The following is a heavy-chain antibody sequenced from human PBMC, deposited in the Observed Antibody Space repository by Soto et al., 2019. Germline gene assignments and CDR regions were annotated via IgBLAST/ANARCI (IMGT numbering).Heavy chain of an antibody. J-gene: IGHJ4*02. V-gene: IGHV1-46*01. CDR2: INPSGGSP. CDR3: ARGLAAGDY. Sequence: QVQLVQSGAEVKNPGASVKVSCKASGYTFTNYYIHWVRQAPGQGLEWMAIINPSGGSPNYAQKFQGRVTLARDTFTSTVYMELSSLRSEDTAIYYCARGLAAGDYWGQGTLVTVSS. CDR1: GYTFTNYY. D-gene: IGHD6-13*01.